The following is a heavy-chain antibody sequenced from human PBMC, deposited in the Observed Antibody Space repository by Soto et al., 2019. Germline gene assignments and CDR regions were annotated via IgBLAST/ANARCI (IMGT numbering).Heavy chain of an antibody. D-gene: IGHD3-10*01. CDR2: ISWNSGSI. Sequence: GGSLRLSCAASGFTFDDYAMHWVRQAPGKGLEWVSGISWNSGSIGYADSVKGRFTISRDNSQNTVYLQMNSLRGEDTATYYCARGYSRFGESYYFDYWGQGSLVTVSS. V-gene: IGHV3-9*01. CDR3: ARGYSRFGESYYFDY. J-gene: IGHJ4*02. CDR1: GFTFDDYA.